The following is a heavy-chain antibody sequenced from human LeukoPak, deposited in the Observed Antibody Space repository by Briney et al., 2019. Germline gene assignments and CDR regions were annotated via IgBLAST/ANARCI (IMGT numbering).Heavy chain of an antibody. J-gene: IGHJ4*02. CDR1: GGSISSNSYY. CDR2: IYYSGST. Sequence: SETLSLTCTVSGGSISSNSYYWGWIRQPPGKGLEWIGSIYYSGSTYYNPSLKSRVTISVDTSKNQFSLKLSSVTAADTAVYYCARERSGSYYQLDYWGQGTLVTVSS. V-gene: IGHV4-39*02. CDR3: ARERSGSYYQLDY. D-gene: IGHD1-26*01.